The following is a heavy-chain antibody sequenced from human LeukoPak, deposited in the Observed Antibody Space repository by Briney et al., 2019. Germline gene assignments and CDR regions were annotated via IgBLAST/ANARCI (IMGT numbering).Heavy chain of an antibody. D-gene: IGHD3-10*01. CDR2: FSGSGGNT. Sequence: PGGSLRLSCAASGFTFSSYAMSWVRQAPGKGLEWVSTFSGSGGNTYYADSVKGRFTISRDNSKNTLYLQMNSLRAEDTAVYYCAKAMVRGVMPFDYWGQGTLVTVSS. J-gene: IGHJ4*02. CDR1: GFTFSSYA. V-gene: IGHV3-23*01. CDR3: AKAMVRGVMPFDY.